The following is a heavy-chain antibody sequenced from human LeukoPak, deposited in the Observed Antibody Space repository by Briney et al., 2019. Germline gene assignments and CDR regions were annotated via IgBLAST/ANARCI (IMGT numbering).Heavy chain of an antibody. CDR3: TTDQIGFGESYYYYYYGMDV. CDR1: GFTFSNAW. CDR2: IKSKTDGGTT. D-gene: IGHD3-10*01. Sequence: PGGSLRLSCAASGFTFSNAWMSWVRQAPGKGLEWVGRIKSKTDGGTTDYAAPVKGRFTISRDDSKNTLYLQMNSLKTEDTAVYYCTTDQIGFGESYYYYYYGMDVWGQGTTVTVSS. V-gene: IGHV3-15*01. J-gene: IGHJ6*02.